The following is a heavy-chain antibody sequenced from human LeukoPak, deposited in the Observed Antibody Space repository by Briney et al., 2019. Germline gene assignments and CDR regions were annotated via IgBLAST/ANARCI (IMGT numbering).Heavy chain of an antibody. CDR3: AKDRPNYYGSNGHYYKLNGDC. V-gene: IGHV3-23*01. J-gene: IGHJ4*02. D-gene: IGHD3-22*01. CDR1: GFTFSSYA. CDR2: ITSSGAAT. Sequence: GGSLRLSCAASGFTFSSYAMSWVRQAPGKGLEWVSSITSSGAATYYADSVKGRFTISRDNSDNTLYLQMNSLGAEDTAVYYCAKDRPNYYGSNGHYYKLNGDCWGQGTLVTVSS.